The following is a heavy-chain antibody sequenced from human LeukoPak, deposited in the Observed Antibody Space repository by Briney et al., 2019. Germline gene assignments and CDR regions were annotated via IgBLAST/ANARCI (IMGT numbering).Heavy chain of an antibody. V-gene: IGHV3-23*01. J-gene: IGHJ4*02. Sequence: GGSLRLSCEASGFIFSSYAMSWVRQAPGKGLEWVSVIGGGGDRTYYADSVKGRFTISRDNSKNTLYLQMNRLRAEDTAVYYCARYSTERAFLGQYYFDYWAREPWSPSPQ. CDR2: IGGGGDRT. CDR3: ARYSTERAFLGQYYFDY. CDR1: GFIFSSYA. D-gene: IGHD3-16*01.